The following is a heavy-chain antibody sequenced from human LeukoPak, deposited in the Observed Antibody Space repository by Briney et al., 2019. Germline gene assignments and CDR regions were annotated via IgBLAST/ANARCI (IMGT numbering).Heavy chain of an antibody. V-gene: IGHV4-31*03. CDR2: IYYSGST. Sequence: PSQTLSLTCTVSGGSISSGGYYWSWIRQHPGKGLEWIGYIYYSGSTYYNPSLKSRVTISVDTSKNQFSLKLSSVTAADTAVYYCARGASYRRGNYYYYGMDVWGQGTTVTVSS. J-gene: IGHJ6*02. D-gene: IGHD5-12*01. CDR1: GGSISSGGYY. CDR3: ARGASYRRGNYYYYGMDV.